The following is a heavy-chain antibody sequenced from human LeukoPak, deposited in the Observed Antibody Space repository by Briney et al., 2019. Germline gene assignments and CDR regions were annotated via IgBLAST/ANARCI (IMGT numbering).Heavy chain of an antibody. V-gene: IGHV1-2*02. D-gene: IGHD3-10*01. CDR1: GYTFTGYY. J-gene: IGHJ4*02. CDR3: ARDPPYGSGSYQV. CDR2: INPNSGGK. Sequence: ASVTVSCTASGYTFTGYYMHWVRQAPGQGLEWMAWINPNSGGKNYAQKFQGRATMTRDTSISTAYMELSRLRSDDAAVYYCARDPPYGSGSYQVWGQGTLVTVSS.